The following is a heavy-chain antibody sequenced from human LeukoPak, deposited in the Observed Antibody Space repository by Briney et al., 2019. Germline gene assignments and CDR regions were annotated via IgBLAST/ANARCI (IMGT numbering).Heavy chain of an antibody. Sequence: GGSLRLSCAASGFTFSSYGMSWVRQAPGKGLEWVSAISGSGGSTYYTDSVKGRFTVSRDNAKNSLYLQMNSLRVEDTAVYYCARRTEVWKTYGSYYYYMDVWGRGTTVTVSS. CDR1: GFTFSSYG. CDR3: ARRTEVWKTYGSYYYYMDV. J-gene: IGHJ6*03. CDR2: ISGSGGST. V-gene: IGHV3-23*01. D-gene: IGHD4-17*01.